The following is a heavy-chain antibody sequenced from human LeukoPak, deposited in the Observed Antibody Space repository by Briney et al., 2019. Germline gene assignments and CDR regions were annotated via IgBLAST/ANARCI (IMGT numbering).Heavy chain of an antibody. Sequence: TGGSLRLSCAASGFTFSSYSMNWVRQAPGKGLEWVSSISSSSSYIYYADSVKGRFTISRDNAKNSLYLQMNSLRAEDTAVYYCARVSVLNWFDPWGQGTLVTVSS. V-gene: IGHV3-21*01. CDR1: GFTFSSYS. D-gene: IGHD3-10*02. J-gene: IGHJ5*02. CDR3: ARVSVLNWFDP. CDR2: ISSSSSYI.